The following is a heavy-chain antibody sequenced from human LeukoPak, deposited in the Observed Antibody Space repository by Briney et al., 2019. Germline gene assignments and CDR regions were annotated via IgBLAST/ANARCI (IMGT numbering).Heavy chain of an antibody. CDR1: GGSISSGDYY. D-gene: IGHD3-16*01. J-gene: IGHJ3*02. CDR3: ARAEGDERMKRAFHI. CDR2: IYYSGST. V-gene: IGHV4-30-4*01. Sequence: SETLCLTCTVSGGSISSGDYYWSWLRQPPGKGLVWIGYIYYSGSTYSNPSLKSRVTISVDTSKNQFSLKLSSVTAADTAVYCGARAEGDERMKRAFHIWLRGRMVSVSS.